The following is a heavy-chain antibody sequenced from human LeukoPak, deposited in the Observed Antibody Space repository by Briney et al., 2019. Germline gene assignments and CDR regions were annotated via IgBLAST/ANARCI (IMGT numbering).Heavy chain of an antibody. Sequence: SQTLSLTCTVSGGSISSGSYYWSWIRQPAGKGLEWIGRIYTSGSTNYNPSLKSRVTISVDTSKNQFSLKLSSVTAADTAVYYCARRRTIGYFDYWGQGTLVTVSS. V-gene: IGHV4-61*02. J-gene: IGHJ4*02. CDR3: ARRRTIGYFDY. CDR1: GGSISSGSYY. D-gene: IGHD1-1*01. CDR2: IYTSGST.